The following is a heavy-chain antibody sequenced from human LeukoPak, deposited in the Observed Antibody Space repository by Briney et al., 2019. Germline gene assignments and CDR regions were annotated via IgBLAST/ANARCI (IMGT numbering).Heavy chain of an antibody. Sequence: SETLSLTCTVSGGSISSYYWSWIRQPPGKGLEWIGYIYYSASTNYNPSLKSRATISVDKSKNQFSLKLSSVTAADTAVYYCARVEVDDLGELLGGYDYWGQGTLVTVSS. CDR2: IYYSAST. V-gene: IGHV4-59*12. D-gene: IGHD3-16*01. J-gene: IGHJ4*02. CDR3: ARVEVDDLGELLGGYDY. CDR1: GGSISSYY.